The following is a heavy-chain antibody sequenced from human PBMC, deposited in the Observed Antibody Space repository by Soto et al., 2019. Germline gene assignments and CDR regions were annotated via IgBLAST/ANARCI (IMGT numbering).Heavy chain of an antibody. D-gene: IGHD2-15*01. Sequence: SETLSLTCAVYGGSFSGYYWSWIRQPPGKGLEWIGEINHSGSTNYNPSLKSRVTISVDTSKNQFSLKLSSVTAADTAVYYCAREGYCSGGSCYSAAPYYYYMDVWGKGTTVTVSS. J-gene: IGHJ6*03. V-gene: IGHV4-34*01. CDR3: AREGYCSGGSCYSAAPYYYYMDV. CDR1: GGSFSGYY. CDR2: INHSGST.